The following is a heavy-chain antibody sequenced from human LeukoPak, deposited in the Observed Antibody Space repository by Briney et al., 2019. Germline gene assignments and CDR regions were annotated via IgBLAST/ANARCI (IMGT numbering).Heavy chain of an antibody. CDR2: ISGSGGST. CDR1: GFTFSSYA. CDR3: AKLPNRYYYDSSGYYRDY. Sequence: PGGSLRLSCAASGFTFSSYAMSWVRRAPGKGLEWVSAISGSGGSTYYADSVKGRFTISRDNSKNTLYLQMNSLRAEDTAVYYCAKLPNRYYYDSSGYYRDYWGQGTLVTVSS. V-gene: IGHV3-23*01. D-gene: IGHD3-22*01. J-gene: IGHJ4*02.